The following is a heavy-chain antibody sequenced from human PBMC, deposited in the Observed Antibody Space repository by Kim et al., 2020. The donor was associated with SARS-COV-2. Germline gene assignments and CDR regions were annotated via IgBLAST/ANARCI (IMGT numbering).Heavy chain of an antibody. J-gene: IGHJ1*01. D-gene: IGHD3-22*01. CDR1: GFTFSAYA. Sequence: GGSLRLSCAASGFTFSAYAMSWVRQAPGKGLEWVSGISAGDESTYYADSVKGRFIISRDNSKNALHLQMNSLRAEDTAVYYCAKYFGSSGSDFQHWGQGTLVTVSS. CDR2: ISAGDEST. V-gene: IGHV3-23*01. CDR3: AKYFGSSGSDFQH.